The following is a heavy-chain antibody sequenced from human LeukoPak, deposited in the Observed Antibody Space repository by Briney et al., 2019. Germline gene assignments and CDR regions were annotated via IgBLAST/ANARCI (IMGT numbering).Heavy chain of an antibody. CDR3: ARDTSGYYDSSGYFGY. V-gene: IGHV3-48*01. D-gene: IGHD3-22*01. CDR2: ISSSSSTI. CDR1: GFTFSSYS. Sequence: GGSLRLSCAASGFTFSSYSMNWVRQAPGKGLEWVSYISSSSSTIYYADSVKGRFTISRDNAKNSLYLQMNSLRAEDTAVYYCARDTSGYYDSSGYFGYWGQGTLVTVSS. J-gene: IGHJ4*02.